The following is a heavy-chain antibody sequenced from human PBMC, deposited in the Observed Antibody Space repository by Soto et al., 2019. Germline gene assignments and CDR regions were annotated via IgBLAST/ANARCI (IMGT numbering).Heavy chain of an antibody. CDR3: ARADCSSTSCYDSGGMDV. Sequence: SVKVSCKASVGTFSSYAISWVRQAPGQGLEWMGGIIPIFGTANYAQKFQGRVTITADESTSTAYMELSSLRSEDTAVYYCARADCSSTSCYDSGGMDVWGQGTTVTVSS. CDR2: IIPIFGTA. V-gene: IGHV1-69*13. D-gene: IGHD2-2*01. CDR1: VGTFSSYA. J-gene: IGHJ6*02.